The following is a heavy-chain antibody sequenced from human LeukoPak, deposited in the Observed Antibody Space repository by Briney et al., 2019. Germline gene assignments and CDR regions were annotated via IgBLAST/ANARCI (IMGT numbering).Heavy chain of an antibody. CDR1: GGSISSSSYY. D-gene: IGHD6-19*01. Sequence: SETLSLTCTVSGGSISSSSYYRGWIRQPPGKGLEWIGSIYYSGSTYYNPSLKSRVTISVDTSKNQFSLKLSSVTAADTAVYYCARQVSGWYGGLFDYWGQGTLVTVSS. V-gene: IGHV4-39*01. J-gene: IGHJ4*02. CDR2: IYYSGST. CDR3: ARQVSGWYGGLFDY.